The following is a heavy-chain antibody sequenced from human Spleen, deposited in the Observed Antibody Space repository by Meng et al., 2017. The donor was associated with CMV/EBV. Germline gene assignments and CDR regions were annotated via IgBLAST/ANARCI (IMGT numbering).Heavy chain of an antibody. CDR2: IYSGGST. CDR3: ARSLGFLEDY. J-gene: IGHJ4*02. V-gene: IGHV3-53*01. CDR1: GFTVSSNY. D-gene: IGHD3-3*01. Sequence: LSLTCAASGFTVSSNYMSWVRQAPGKGLEWVSVIYSGGSTYYADSVKGRFTISRDNSKNTLYLQMNSLRAEDTAVYYCARSLGFLEDYWGQGTLVNRLL.